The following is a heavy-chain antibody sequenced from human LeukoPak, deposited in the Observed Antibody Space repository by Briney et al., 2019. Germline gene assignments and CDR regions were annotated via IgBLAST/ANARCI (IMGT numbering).Heavy chain of an antibody. V-gene: IGHV6-1*01. CDR3: ARDQYYYDSNYYGMDV. CDR1: GDSASSNSAA. J-gene: IGHJ6*02. CDR2: TYYRSKWYN. D-gene: IGHD3-22*01. Sequence: SQTLSLTCAISGDSASSNSAAWNWIRQSPSKGLEWLGRTYYRSKWYNDYAVSVKSRITINPDTSKNQFSLQLNSVTPEDTAVYYCARDQYYYDSNYYGMDVWGQGTTVTVSS.